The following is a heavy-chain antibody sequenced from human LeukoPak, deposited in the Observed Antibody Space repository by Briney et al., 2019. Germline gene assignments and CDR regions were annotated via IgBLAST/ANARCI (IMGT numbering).Heavy chain of an antibody. CDR2: INPNSGGT. J-gene: IGHJ4*02. CDR3: ARDPYDILTGYSPLEY. V-gene: IGHV1-2*02. D-gene: IGHD3-9*01. CDR1: GYIFTGYF. Sequence: ASVKVSCKASGYIFTGYFMHWVRQAPGQGLEWMGWINPNSGGTNYAQKFQGRVTMTRDTSISTAYMELSRLRSDDTAVYYCARDPYDILTGYSPLEYWGQGTLVTVSS.